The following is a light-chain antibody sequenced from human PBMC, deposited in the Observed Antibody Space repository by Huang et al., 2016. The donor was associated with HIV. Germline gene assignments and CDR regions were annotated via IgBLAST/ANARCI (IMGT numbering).Light chain of an antibody. V-gene: IGKV1-33*01. CDR1: QDIDNS. CDR2: ETS. J-gene: IGKJ4*01. CDR3: QQYGSLPLT. Sequence: DIQMTQSPSSLSASVGDRVTITCQASQDIDNSLNWYQQKPGKAPKLLIYETSRLEKGVPSRVSGGGSGRDFTGTIGSLQPEDFATYYCQQYGSLPLTFGGGTKVEI.